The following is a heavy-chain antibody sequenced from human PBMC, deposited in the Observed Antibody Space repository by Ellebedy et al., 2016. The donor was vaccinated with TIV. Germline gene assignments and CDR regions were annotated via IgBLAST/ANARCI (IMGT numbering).Heavy chain of an antibody. J-gene: IGHJ2*01. CDR3: TTEKYNRWGYFGL. CDR1: GYSLSELS. D-gene: IGHD1-14*01. CDR2: FEPEDGET. Sequence: AASVKVSCKVSGYSLSELSMHWVRQAPGKGLEWMGGFEPEDGETVYAQKFQGTVTMTEDTSTATTYMELSSLRSEDTAVYYCTTEKYNRWGYFGLWGRGTLVTVSS. V-gene: IGHV1-24*01.